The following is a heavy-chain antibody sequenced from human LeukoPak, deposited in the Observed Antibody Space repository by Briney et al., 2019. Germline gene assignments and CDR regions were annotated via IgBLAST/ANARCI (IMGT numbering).Heavy chain of an antibody. V-gene: IGHV3-48*03. J-gene: IGHJ4*02. CDR3: ARDVAPIDY. CDR2: ISSSGSTI. CDR1: GFTFSSYA. Sequence: PGGSLRLSCAASGFTFSSYAMNWVRQAPGKGLEWVSYISSSGSTIYYADSVKGRFTISRDNAKNSLYLQMNSLRAEDTAVYYCARDVAPIDYWGQGTLVTVSS.